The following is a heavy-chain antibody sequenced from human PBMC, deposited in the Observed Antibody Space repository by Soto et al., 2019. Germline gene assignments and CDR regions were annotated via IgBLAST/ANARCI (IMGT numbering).Heavy chain of an antibody. V-gene: IGHV2-70*01. D-gene: IGHD4-17*01. CDR2: IDWDDDK. Sequence: ESGPTLVNPTQTLTLTCTFSGFSLSTSGMCVSWIRQPPGKALEWLALIDWDDDKYYSTSLKTRLTISKDTSKNQVVLTMTNMDPVDTATYYCARAPTVTSPYSSYSGKDVWGQGTTVTVSS. J-gene: IGHJ6*02. CDR3: ARAPTVTSPYSSYSGKDV. CDR1: GFSLSTSGMC.